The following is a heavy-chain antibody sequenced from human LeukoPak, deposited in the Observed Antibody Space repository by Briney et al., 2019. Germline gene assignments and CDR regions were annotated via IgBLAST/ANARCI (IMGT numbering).Heavy chain of an antibody. J-gene: IGHJ3*02. V-gene: IGHV1-69*05. CDR3: AKKTIVGATVDAFDI. CDR2: IIPIFGTA. Sequence: SVKVSCKASGGTFSSYAISWVRQAPGQGLEWMGGIIPIFGTANYAQKFQGRVTITTDESTSTAYMELSSLRSEDTAVYYCAKKTIVGATVDAFDIWGQGTVVTVSS. D-gene: IGHD1-26*01. CDR1: GGTFSSYA.